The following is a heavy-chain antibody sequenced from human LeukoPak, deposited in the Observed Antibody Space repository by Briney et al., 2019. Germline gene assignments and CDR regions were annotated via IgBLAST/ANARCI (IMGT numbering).Heavy chain of an antibody. D-gene: IGHD1-7*01. CDR2: IYYSGST. V-gene: IGHV4-59*01. CDR1: GGSISSYY. J-gene: IGHJ6*02. CDR3: ARGLNWNYDLVYYGMDV. Sequence: SETLSLTCTASGGSISSYYWSWIRQPPGKGLEWIGYIYYSGSTNYNPSLKSRVTISVDTSKNQFSLKLSSVTAADTAVYYCARGLNWNYDLVYYGMDVWGQGTTVTVSS.